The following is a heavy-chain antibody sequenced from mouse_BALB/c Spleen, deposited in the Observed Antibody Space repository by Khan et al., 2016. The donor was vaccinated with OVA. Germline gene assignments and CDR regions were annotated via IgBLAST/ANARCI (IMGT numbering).Heavy chain of an antibody. CDR2: IWAGGST. Sequence: QVHVKQSGPGLVAPSQSLSITCTVSGFSLTSYGVHWVRQPPGKGLEWLGIIWAGGSTNYNSALMSRLSISKDNSKSQVFVKMISLQTDDTAMYYCARDHGNTYEYFDYWGQGTTLTVSS. D-gene: IGHD1-1*01. CDR1: GFSLTSYG. V-gene: IGHV2-9*02. CDR3: ARDHGNTYEYFDY. J-gene: IGHJ2*01.